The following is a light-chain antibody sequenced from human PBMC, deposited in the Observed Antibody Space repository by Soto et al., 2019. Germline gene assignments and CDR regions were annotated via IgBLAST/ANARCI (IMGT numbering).Light chain of an antibody. CDR3: QQVQSFPLT. Sequence: DVHMTQSPSTLSASVGDRVTITCRASESIATWLAWYQQKPGKAPKLLIYDASRLESGVPSRFSGTGSGTEFTLTISSLQPEDVATYYCQQVQSFPLTFGAGTKVEMK. V-gene: IGKV1-5*01. CDR2: DAS. J-gene: IGKJ4*01. CDR1: ESIATW.